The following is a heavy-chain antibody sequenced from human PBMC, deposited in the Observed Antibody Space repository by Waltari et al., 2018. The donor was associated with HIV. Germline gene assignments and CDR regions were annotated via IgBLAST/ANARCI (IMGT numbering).Heavy chain of an antibody. D-gene: IGHD3-22*01. V-gene: IGHV4-4*07. Sequence: QVQLQESGPGLVKPSETLSLTCTVSGGSISSSYWSWLRPPAGKGLEWIGRIYTSGSTNYNPSLKSRVTMSVDTSKNQFSLKLSSVTAADTAVYYCARGSESYDSSGYYWGDAFDIWGQGTMVTVSS. CDR1: GGSISSSY. CDR3: ARGSESYDSSGYYWGDAFDI. CDR2: IYTSGST. J-gene: IGHJ3*02.